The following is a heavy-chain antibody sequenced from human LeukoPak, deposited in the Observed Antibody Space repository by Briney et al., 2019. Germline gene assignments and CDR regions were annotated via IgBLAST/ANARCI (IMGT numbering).Heavy chain of an antibody. CDR3: AKDMEQYYYDSSGYYDY. Sequence: SLRLSCAASGFTFDDYAMHWVRQAPGKGLEWVSGISWNSGSIGYADSVKGRFTISRDNAKNSLYLQMNSLRAEDTALYYCAKDMEQYYYDSSGYYDYWGREPWSPSPQ. D-gene: IGHD3-22*01. V-gene: IGHV3-9*01. CDR1: GFTFDDYA. J-gene: IGHJ4*02. CDR2: ISWNSGSI.